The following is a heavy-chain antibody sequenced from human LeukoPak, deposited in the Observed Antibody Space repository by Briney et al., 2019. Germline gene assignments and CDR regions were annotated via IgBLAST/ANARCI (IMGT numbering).Heavy chain of an antibody. CDR2: IQISGST. CDR1: GGSMSSYY. D-gene: IGHD5-18*01. Sequence: SETLSLTCTVSGGSMSSYYWSWIRQPAGKGLEWIGRIQISGSTDYNPSLKSRVSISVDASKNQFSLRLSSVTAADTAVYSCAREGAYTYGYGYYHYYMDVWGKGTTVTISS. J-gene: IGHJ6*03. CDR3: AREGAYTYGYGYYHYYMDV. V-gene: IGHV4-4*07.